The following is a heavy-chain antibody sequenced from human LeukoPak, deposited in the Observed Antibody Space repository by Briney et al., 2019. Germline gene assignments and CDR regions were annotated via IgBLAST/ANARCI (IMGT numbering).Heavy chain of an antibody. CDR1: GGSISSYY. D-gene: IGHD2-21*01. V-gene: IGHV4-59*01. J-gene: IGHJ4*02. CDR2: IYYSGST. Sequence: SETLSLTCTVSGGSISSYYWSWIRQPPGKGLEWNGYIYYSGSTNYNPSFKSRVTTSVDTSKNQFSLSLRSVTAADTAVYYCARGFYSASSFDYWGQGALVTVSS. CDR3: ARGFYSASSFDY.